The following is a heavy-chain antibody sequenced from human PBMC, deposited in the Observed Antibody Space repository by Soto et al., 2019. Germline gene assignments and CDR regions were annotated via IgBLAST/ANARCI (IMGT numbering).Heavy chain of an antibody. Sequence: ESGGGLVKPGGSLRLSCAASGFTFSSYSMNWVRQAPGKGLEWVSSISSSSSYIYYADSVKGRFTISRDNAKNSLYLQMNSLRAEDTAVYYCASVREGWFDPWGQGTLVTVSS. J-gene: IGHJ5*02. CDR2: ISSSSSYI. D-gene: IGHD1-26*01. CDR3: ASVREGWFDP. CDR1: GFTFSSYS. V-gene: IGHV3-21*01.